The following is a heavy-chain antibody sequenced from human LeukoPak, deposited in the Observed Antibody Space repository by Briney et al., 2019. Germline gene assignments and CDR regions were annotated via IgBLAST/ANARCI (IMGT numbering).Heavy chain of an antibody. CDR3: ASTPGSSGWYPYYFDY. CDR1: GGSISSSNW. V-gene: IGHV4-4*02. Sequence: PSVTLSLTCAVSGGSISSSNWWSWVRQPPGKGLEWIGEIYHSGSTNYNPSLKSRVTISVDKSKNQFSLKLSSVTAADTAVYYCASTPGSSGWYPYYFDYWGQGTLVTVYS. D-gene: IGHD6-19*01. CDR2: IYHSGST. J-gene: IGHJ4*02.